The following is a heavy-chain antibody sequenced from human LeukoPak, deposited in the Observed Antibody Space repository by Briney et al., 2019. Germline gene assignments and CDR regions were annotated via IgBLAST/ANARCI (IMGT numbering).Heavy chain of an antibody. D-gene: IGHD6-13*01. CDR1: GGTFSSYA. CDR2: IIPIFGTA. J-gene: IGHJ4*02. V-gene: IGHV1-69*13. Sequence: GASVTVSCKASGGTFSSYAISWVRQAPGQGLEWMGGIIPIFGTANYAQKFQGRVTITADESTSTAYMELSSLRSEDTAVYYCARDRGPSIAAAGYFDYWGQGTLVTVSS. CDR3: ARDRGPSIAAAGYFDY.